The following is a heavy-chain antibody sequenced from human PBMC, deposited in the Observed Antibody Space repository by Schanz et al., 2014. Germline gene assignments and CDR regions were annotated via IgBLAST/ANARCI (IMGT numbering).Heavy chain of an antibody. D-gene: IGHD2-2*01. Sequence: EAQLLESGGGLVQPGGSLRLSCAVSGFTFSSYAMSWVRQAPGKGLQWVSTISGGGGGYRPYADSVKGRFTIPRDNSTNTLYLQMTSLRAEDTAVYNCIRGDIMVVPVAHFWGQGILVTVSS. CDR1: GFTFSSYA. CDR3: IRGDIMVVPVAHF. J-gene: IGHJ4*02. V-gene: IGHV3-23*01. CDR2: ISGGGGGYR.